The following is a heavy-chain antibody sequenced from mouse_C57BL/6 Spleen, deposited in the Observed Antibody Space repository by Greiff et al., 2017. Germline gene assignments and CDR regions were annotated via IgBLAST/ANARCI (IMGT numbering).Heavy chain of an antibody. D-gene: IGHD2-1*01. J-gene: IGHJ3*01. Sequence: EVKVVESGGGLVKPGGSLKLSCAASGFTFSDYYMYWVRQTPEKRLEWVATISDGGSYTYYPDSVKGRFTISRDNDKNNLYLQMSSLKSEDTAMYYCARDGNYAYWGQGTLVTVSA. CDR1: GFTFSDYY. V-gene: IGHV5-4*02. CDR2: ISDGGSYT. CDR3: ARDGNYAY.